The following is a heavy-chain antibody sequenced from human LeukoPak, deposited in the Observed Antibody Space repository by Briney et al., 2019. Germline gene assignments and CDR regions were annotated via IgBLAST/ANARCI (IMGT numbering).Heavy chain of an antibody. CDR1: GGTFSSYA. CDR2: IIPILGIA. J-gene: IGHJ4*02. V-gene: IGHV1-69*04. Sequence: SVKVSCKASGGTFSSYAISWVRQAPGQGLEWMGRIIPILGIANHAQKFQGRVTITADKSTSTAYMELSSLRSEDTAVYYCARSGDEDTAMSIDYWGQGTLVTVSS. D-gene: IGHD5-18*01. CDR3: ARSGDEDTAMSIDY.